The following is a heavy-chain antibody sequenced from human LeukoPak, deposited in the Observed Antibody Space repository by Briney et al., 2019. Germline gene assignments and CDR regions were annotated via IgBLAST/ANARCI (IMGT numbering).Heavy chain of an antibody. CDR3: ARESCSSTSCYYYYMDV. CDR2: ISYDGSNK. Sequence: GGSLRLSCAASGFTFSSYAMHWVRQAPGKGLEWVAVISYDGSNKYYADSVKGRFTISRDNSKNTLYLQMNSLRAEDTAVYYCARESCSSTSCYYYYMDVWGKGTTVTVSS. CDR1: GFTFSSYA. V-gene: IGHV3-30*04. D-gene: IGHD2-2*01. J-gene: IGHJ6*03.